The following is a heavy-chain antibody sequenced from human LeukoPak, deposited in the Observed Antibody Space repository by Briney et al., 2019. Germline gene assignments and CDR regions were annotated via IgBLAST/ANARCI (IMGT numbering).Heavy chain of an antibody. Sequence: ASVKVSCKVSGYTLTELSMHWVRQAPGKGLEWMGGFDPEDGETIYAQKFQGRVTMTEDTSTDTAYMELSSLRSDDTAVYYCARDRGILTTHAFDIWGQGTMVTVSS. J-gene: IGHJ3*02. D-gene: IGHD2/OR15-2a*01. CDR3: ARDRGILTTHAFDI. CDR1: GYTLTELS. V-gene: IGHV1-24*01. CDR2: FDPEDGET.